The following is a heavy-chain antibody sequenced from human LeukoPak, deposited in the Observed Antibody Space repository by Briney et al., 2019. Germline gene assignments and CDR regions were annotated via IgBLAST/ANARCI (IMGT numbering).Heavy chain of an antibody. D-gene: IGHD3-10*01. V-gene: IGHV7-4-1*02. CDR3: AREPYYYGSGTLGAFDI. CDR2: IXXNTGNP. J-gene: IGHJ3*02. Sequence: IXXNTGNPTYAQGFTGRFVFSLDTSVSTAYLQISSLKAEDTAVYYCAREPYYYGSGTLGAFDIWGQGTMVTVSS.